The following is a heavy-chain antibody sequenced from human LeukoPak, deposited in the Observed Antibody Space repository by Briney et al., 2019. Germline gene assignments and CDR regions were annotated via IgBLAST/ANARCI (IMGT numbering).Heavy chain of an antibody. Sequence: GASVKVSCKASGYTFTSYYMHWVRQAPGQGLEWMGIINPSGGSTSYAQKFQGRVTMTRDMSTSTVYMELSSLRSEDTAVYYCATPILPPHCSGGSCYSRYYYYMDVWGKGTTVTVSS. CDR1: GYTFTSYY. J-gene: IGHJ6*03. CDR3: ATPILPPHCSGGSCYSRYYYYMDV. D-gene: IGHD2-15*01. V-gene: IGHV1-46*01. CDR2: INPSGGST.